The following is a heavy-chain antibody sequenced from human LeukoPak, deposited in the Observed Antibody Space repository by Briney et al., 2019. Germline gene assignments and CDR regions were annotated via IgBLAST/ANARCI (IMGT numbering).Heavy chain of an antibody. V-gene: IGHV5-51*01. D-gene: IGHD4-11*01. Sequence: GESLKISCKGSGYTFASYWIGWVRQMPGKGLEWMGIIYPGDSDTRYSPSFQGQVTISADKSISTAYLQWNSLKASDTAMFYCARQLTTLKGFDIWGQGTMATASS. CDR1: GYTFASYW. CDR2: IYPGDSDT. CDR3: ARQLTTLKGFDI. J-gene: IGHJ3*02.